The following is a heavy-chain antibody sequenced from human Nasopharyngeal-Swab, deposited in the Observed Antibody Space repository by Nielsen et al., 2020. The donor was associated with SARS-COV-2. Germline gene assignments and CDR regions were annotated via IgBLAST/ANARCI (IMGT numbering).Heavy chain of an antibody. V-gene: IGHV4-34*01. D-gene: IGHD4-11*01. CDR2: INHSGST. J-gene: IGHJ6*02. CDR3: ARWRTVTTIFYYGMDV. CDR1: GGSFSGYY. Sequence: SETLSLTCAVYGGSFSGYYWSWIRQPPGKGLEWIGEINHSGSTNYNPSLKSRVTISVETSKNQFSLKLSSVTAADTAVYYCARWRTVTTIFYYGMDVWGQGTTVTVSS.